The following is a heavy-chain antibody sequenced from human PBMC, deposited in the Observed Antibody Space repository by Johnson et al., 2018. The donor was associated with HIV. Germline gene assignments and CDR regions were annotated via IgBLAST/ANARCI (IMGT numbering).Heavy chain of an antibody. CDR2: ISYDGSNK. V-gene: IGHV3-30*04. CDR1: GFTFSSYA. CDR3: ARELYAILGAFDI. D-gene: IGHD1-26*01. J-gene: IGHJ3*02. Sequence: QVQLVESGGGVVQPGKSLRLSCAVSGFTFSSYAMVRQAPGKGLEWVAVISYDGSNKYYADSVKGRFTISRDNSKNTLYLQMNSLRTEDTAVYYCARELYAILGAFDIWGQGTMVTVSS.